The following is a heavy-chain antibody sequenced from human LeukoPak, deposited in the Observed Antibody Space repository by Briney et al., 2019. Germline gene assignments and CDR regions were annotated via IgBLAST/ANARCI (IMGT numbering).Heavy chain of an antibody. CDR1: GFTVSSNY. Sequence: GGSLRLSCAASGFTVSSNYMSWVRQAPGKGLEWVSVIYSGGSTYYADSVKGRFTISRDNSKNTLYLQMNSLRAEDRAVYYCAKEKGYYYDSSGYYFDYWGQGTLVTVSS. D-gene: IGHD3-22*01. J-gene: IGHJ4*02. CDR2: IYSGGST. V-gene: IGHV3-53*01. CDR3: AKEKGYYYDSSGYYFDY.